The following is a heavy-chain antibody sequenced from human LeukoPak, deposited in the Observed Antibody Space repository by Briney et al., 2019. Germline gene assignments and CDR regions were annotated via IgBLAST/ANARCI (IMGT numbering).Heavy chain of an antibody. Sequence: GGSLRLSCAASGFTFSKDDFHWVRQAPGKGLEWVAVISYDGSNKYYADSVKGRFTISRDNSKNTLYLQMNSLRAEDTAVYDCARSSGWYNYWGQGTLVTVSS. V-gene: IGHV3-30*03. D-gene: IGHD6-19*01. CDR1: GFTFSKDD. CDR2: ISYDGSNK. J-gene: IGHJ4*02. CDR3: ARSSGWYNY.